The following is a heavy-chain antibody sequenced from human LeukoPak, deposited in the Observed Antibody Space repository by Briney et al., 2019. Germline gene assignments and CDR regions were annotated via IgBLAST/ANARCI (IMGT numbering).Heavy chain of an antibody. J-gene: IGHJ4*02. CDR2: TIPIYGTT. CDR3: ARTLLDSGAGSFFDW. CDR1: GGTFASSG. V-gene: IGHV1-69*05. D-gene: IGHD3-10*01. Sequence: SVNVSCKASGGTFASSGIGWVRLAPGQGLVWMGGTIPIYGTTFIAQKFQGRVTLTTDESTSTAYMEVNSLRSEDTAVYYCARTLLDSGAGSFFDWWGQGTLVTVSS.